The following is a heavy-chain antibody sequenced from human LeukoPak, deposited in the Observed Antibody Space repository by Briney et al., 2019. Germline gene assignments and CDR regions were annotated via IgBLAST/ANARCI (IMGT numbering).Heavy chain of an antibody. J-gene: IGHJ3*02. CDR3: TTNDAFDI. CDR1: GFTFSNAW. CDR2: IKTKTDGGPK. Sequence: PGGSLRLSCAASGFTFSNAWMNWVRQAPGKGLEWVGRIKTKTDGGPKDYAAAVKGRFTISRDDSKNTLYLQMNSLKSEDTAMYYCTTNDAFDIWGQGTAVTVSS. V-gene: IGHV3-15*05.